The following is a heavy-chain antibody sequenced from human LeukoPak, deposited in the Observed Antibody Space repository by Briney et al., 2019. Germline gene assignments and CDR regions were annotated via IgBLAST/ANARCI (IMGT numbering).Heavy chain of an antibody. CDR3: AREGTSGWSLVDY. Sequence: GGSLRLSCAASGFTVSNNFMSWVRQAPGKGLEWVSVIYSGGSTNYADSVKGRFTISRDISKNMLYLQMNSLRAEDTAVYYCAREGTSGWSLVDYWGQGTLVTVSS. D-gene: IGHD6-19*01. CDR2: IYSGGST. V-gene: IGHV3-66*01. J-gene: IGHJ4*02. CDR1: GFTVSNNF.